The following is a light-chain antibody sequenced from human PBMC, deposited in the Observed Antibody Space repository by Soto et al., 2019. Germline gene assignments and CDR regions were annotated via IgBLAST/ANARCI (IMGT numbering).Light chain of an antibody. CDR2: DVS. CDR3: QQYNNWPFS. V-gene: IGKV3-15*01. CDR1: QGVTTN. Sequence: EIVMTQSPASLSVSPGERVTLSCRAGQGVTTNFAWYQQKSGQSPRLLIYDVSTRATGVPARFSGTGSETDFTLTIRGLQSEYSAVYFCQQYNNWPFSFGQGTRLEIK. J-gene: IGKJ5*01.